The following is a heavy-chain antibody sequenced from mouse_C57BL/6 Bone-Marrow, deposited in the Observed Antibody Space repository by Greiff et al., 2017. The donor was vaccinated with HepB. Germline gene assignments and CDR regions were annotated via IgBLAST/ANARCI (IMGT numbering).Heavy chain of an antibody. V-gene: IGHV1-22*01. D-gene: IGHD1-1*01. Sequence: EVQLQQSGPELVKPGASVKMSCKASGYTFTDYNMHWVKQSHGKSLEWIGYINPNNGGTSYNQKFKGKATLTVNKSSSTAYMELRSLTSEDSAVYYCARWGHPYGSSPWWYFDVWGTGTTVTVSS. CDR3: ARWGHPYGSSPWWYFDV. CDR1: GYTFTDYN. J-gene: IGHJ1*03. CDR2: INPNNGGT.